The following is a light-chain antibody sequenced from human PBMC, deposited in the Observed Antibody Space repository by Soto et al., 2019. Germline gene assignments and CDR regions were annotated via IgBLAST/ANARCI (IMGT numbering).Light chain of an antibody. CDR2: STD. Sequence: QAVVTQEPSLTVSPGGTVTLTCASSTGTVTSGHYPNWLQQKPGQAPRALIYSTDTRQSWTPARFSGSLLGGKAALTLSGVQPEDEADYYCLLYYGGAVVFGGGTKLTVL. CDR1: TGTVTSGHY. V-gene: IGLV7-43*01. CDR3: LLYYGGAVV. J-gene: IGLJ2*01.